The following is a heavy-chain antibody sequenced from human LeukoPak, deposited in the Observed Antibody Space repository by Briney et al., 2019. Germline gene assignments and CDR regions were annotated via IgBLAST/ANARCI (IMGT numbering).Heavy chain of an antibody. Sequence: GASVKLSCKVSGYTLTELYIHWVRQPPAKGREWMGGEDGGRSYTQKFHGRVTMTQDTATDTAYMDVSSLRSDNTAACYLVSIDLNSWGQGTLVTVAS. J-gene: IGHJ4*02. D-gene: IGHD3-16*02. CDR2: EDGGR. V-gene: IGHV1-24*01. CDR3: VSIDLNS. CDR1: GYTLTELY.